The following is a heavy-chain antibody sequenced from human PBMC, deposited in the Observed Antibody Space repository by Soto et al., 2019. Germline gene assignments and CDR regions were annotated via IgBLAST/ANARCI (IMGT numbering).Heavy chain of an antibody. Sequence: SETLSLTCTVSGGSISSGGYYWSWIRQHPGKGLEWIGYIYYSGSTYYNPSLKSRVTISVDTSKNQFSLKLSSVTAADTAVYYCARGLREADDSSGRADSWFDPWGQGTLVTVSS. CDR3: ARGLREADDSSGRADSWFDP. CDR1: GGSISSGGYY. CDR2: IYYSGST. D-gene: IGHD3-22*01. J-gene: IGHJ5*02. V-gene: IGHV4-31*03.